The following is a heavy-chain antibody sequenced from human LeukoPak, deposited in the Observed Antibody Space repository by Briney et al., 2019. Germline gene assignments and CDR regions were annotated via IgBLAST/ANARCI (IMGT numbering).Heavy chain of an antibody. Sequence: SETLSLTCAVSGGSISSGGYSWSWIRQPPGKGLEWIGYIYHSGGTYYNPSLKSRVTISVDRSKNQFSLKLSSVTAADTAVYYCARYGDYVLDYWGQGTLVTVSS. D-gene: IGHD4-17*01. J-gene: IGHJ4*02. CDR1: GGSISSGGYS. V-gene: IGHV4-30-2*01. CDR2: IYHSGGT. CDR3: ARYGDYVLDY.